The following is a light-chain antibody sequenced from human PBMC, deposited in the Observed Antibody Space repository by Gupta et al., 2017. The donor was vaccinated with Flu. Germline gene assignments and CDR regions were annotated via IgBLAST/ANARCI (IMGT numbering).Light chain of an antibody. CDR1: SSNIGSNY. V-gene: IGLV1-47*01. Sequence: QSVLTQPPSASGTTGQRLTISCSGSSSNIGSNYVYWYQQLPGTAPKLLIYKNIQRPSGVPDRFSGSKSGTSASLAISGLRSEGEADYYCAAWDDSLSGGVFGGGTKLTVL. CDR3: AAWDDSLSGGV. J-gene: IGLJ3*02. CDR2: KNI.